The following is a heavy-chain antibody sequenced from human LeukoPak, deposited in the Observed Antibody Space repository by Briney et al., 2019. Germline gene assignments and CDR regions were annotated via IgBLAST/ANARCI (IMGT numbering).Heavy chain of an antibody. J-gene: IGHJ4*02. CDR3: ATGSFMGGSGSYYTYYFDY. V-gene: IGHV4-38-2*02. CDR1: GYSISSGYY. D-gene: IGHD3-10*01. Sequence: PSETLSLTCTVSGYSISSGYYWGWIRQPPGKGLEWIGSIYHSGSTYYNPSLKSRVTISVDTSKNQFSLKLSSVTAADTAVYYCATGSFMGGSGSYYTYYFDYWGQGTLVTVSS. CDR2: IYHSGST.